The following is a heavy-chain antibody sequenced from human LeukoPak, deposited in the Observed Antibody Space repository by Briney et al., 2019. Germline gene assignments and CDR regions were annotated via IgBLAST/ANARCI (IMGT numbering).Heavy chain of an antibody. CDR2: ISGSAVNT. D-gene: IGHD2-2*01. Sequence: GGSLRLSCAASGLTFSNYAMTWGLQAPGRGPEWVSTISGSAVNTYYADSVKGRFTISRDNSNNTLYLQMTSLRVEDMAVYYCAKSRVGYDPWGQGTLVTVSS. J-gene: IGHJ5*02. V-gene: IGHV3-23*01. CDR1: GLTFSNYA. CDR3: AKSRVGYDP.